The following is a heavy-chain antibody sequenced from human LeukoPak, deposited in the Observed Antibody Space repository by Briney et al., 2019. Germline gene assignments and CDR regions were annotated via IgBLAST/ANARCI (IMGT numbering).Heavy chain of an antibody. J-gene: IGHJ3*02. CDR2: ISSGSSYI. D-gene: IGHD4-11*01. CDR1: GSTFSRHS. V-gene: IGHV3-21*01. CDR3: ARGGLNYADTSDI. Sequence: PGGSLRLSCAASGSTFSRHSMNWVRQAPGKWLEWVSYISSGSSYIYYADSVKGRFTISRDNAENSLYLQMNSLRGEDTAVYYCARGGLNYADTSDIWGQGTMVTVSS.